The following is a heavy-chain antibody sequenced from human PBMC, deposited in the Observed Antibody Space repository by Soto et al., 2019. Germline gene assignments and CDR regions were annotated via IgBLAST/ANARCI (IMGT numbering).Heavy chain of an antibody. D-gene: IGHD5-12*01. CDR3: ARESSGYDYDYYYGMDV. CDR2: INSDGSST. J-gene: IGHJ6*02. Sequence: QTGGSLRLSCAASGFTFSSYWMHWVRQAPGKGLVWVSRINSDGSSTSYADSVKGRFTISRDNAKNTLYLQMNSLRAEDTAVYYCARESSGYDYDYYYGMDVWGQGTTVTVSS. V-gene: IGHV3-74*01. CDR1: GFTFSSYW.